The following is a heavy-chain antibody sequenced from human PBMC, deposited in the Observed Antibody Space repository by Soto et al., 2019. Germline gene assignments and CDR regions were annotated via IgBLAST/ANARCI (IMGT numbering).Heavy chain of an antibody. V-gene: IGHV1-24*01. D-gene: IGHD3-10*01. CDR3: ATGTQLLWFGESKYSYYGMDV. CDR2: FDLEDGET. Sequence: ASVKVSCKVSGYTITEVSMHWVRQAPGKGLEWMGGFDLEDGETIYAQKFQGRVTMTEDTSTDTAYMELSSLRSEDTAVYYCATGTQLLWFGESKYSYYGMDVWGQGTTVTVS. CDR1: GYTITEVS. J-gene: IGHJ6*02.